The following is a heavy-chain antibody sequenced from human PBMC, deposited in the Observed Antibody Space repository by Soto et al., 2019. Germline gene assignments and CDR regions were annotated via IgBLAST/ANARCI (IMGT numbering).Heavy chain of an antibody. CDR3: ARVSGPGLRYLFDY. D-gene: IGHD4-17*01. CDR1: GGSISSGGYY. J-gene: IGHJ4*03. CDR2: IYYSGST. Sequence: SETLSLTCTVSGGSISSGGYYWSWIRQHPGKGLEWIGYIYYSGSTYYNPSLKSRVTISVDTSKNQFSLKLSSVTAADTAVYYCARVSGPGLRYLFDYWGQGTTVTVSS. V-gene: IGHV4-31*03.